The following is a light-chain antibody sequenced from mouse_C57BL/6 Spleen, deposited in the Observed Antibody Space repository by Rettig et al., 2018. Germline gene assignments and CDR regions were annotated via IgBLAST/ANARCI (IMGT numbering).Light chain of an antibody. CDR2: YAS. Sequence: DIVMTQSPATLSVTPGDRVSLSCRASQSISDYLHWYQQKSHESPRLLIKYASQSISGIPSRFSGSGSGSDFTLSINSVESEDVGVYYCQNGHSFPPTFGGGTKLEIK. CDR3: QNGHSFPPT. J-gene: IGKJ1*01. CDR1: QSISDY. V-gene: IGKV5-39*01.